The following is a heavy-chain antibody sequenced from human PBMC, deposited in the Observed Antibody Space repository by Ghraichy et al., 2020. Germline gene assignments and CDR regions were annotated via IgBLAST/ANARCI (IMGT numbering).Heavy chain of an antibody. J-gene: IGHJ4*02. CDR1: GFTFSSYS. CDR3: ARYIADRRRRDGYNYFDY. D-gene: IGHD5-24*01. V-gene: IGHV3-21*01. CDR2: ISSSGNYI. Sequence: LSLTCAASGFTFSSYSMSWVRQAPGKGLEWVSSISSSGNYIYYAESLKGRFAISRDNAKNSLYLLVNSLRAEDTAVYYCARYIADRRRRDGYNYFDYWGQGTLVTVSS.